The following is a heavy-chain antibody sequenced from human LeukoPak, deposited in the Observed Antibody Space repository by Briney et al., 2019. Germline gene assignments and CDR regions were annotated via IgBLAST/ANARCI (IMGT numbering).Heavy chain of an antibody. D-gene: IGHD3-10*01. CDR1: GGSFSGYY. Sequence: PSETLSLTCAVYGGSFSGYYWSWIRQPPGKGLEWIGEINHSGSTNYNPSLKSRVTISVDTSKNQFSLKLSSVTAADTAVYYCARLSRGRRITMVRPNWFDPWGQGTLVTVSS. CDR3: ARLSRGRRITMVRPNWFDP. CDR2: INHSGST. V-gene: IGHV4-34*01. J-gene: IGHJ5*02.